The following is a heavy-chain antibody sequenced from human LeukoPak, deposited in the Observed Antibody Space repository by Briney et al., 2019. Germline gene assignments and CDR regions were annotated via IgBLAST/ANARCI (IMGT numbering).Heavy chain of an antibody. CDR3: AKGDYGDYEYAFDI. D-gene: IGHD4-17*01. CDR2: LSGSGGST. J-gene: IGHJ3*02. CDR1: GFTFSSYA. Sequence: GGSLRLSCAASGFTFSSYAMSWVRQAPGRGLEWVSALSGSGGSTYYADSVKGPFTISRDNSTTTLYLQMNSLRAEDRAVYYGAKGDYGDYEYAFDIWGQGTMVTVSS. V-gene: IGHV3-23*01.